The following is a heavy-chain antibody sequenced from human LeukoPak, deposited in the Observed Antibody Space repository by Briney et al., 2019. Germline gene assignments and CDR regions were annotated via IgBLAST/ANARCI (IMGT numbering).Heavy chain of an antibody. V-gene: IGHV1-46*01. D-gene: IGHD3-10*01. CDR2: INPSGGST. CDR3: ARDWGTYYYGSGSVGAFDI. Sequence: GASVKVSCKASGYTFTSYYMHWVRQAPGQGLEWMGIINPSGGSTSYAQKFQGRVTMTRDTSTSTVYMELSSLRSEDMAVYYCARDWGTYYYGSGSVGAFDIWGQGTMVTVSS. J-gene: IGHJ3*02. CDR1: GYTFTSYY.